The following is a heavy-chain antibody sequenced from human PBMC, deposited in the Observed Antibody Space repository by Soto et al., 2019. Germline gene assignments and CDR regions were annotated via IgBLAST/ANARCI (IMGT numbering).Heavy chain of an antibody. CDR2: INSDGSRT. D-gene: IGHD5-12*01. Sequence: PGGSLRLSCAASGXTFSSYWMHWVRQVPGKGLVWVSRINSDGSRTYYADFVKGRFTISRDNAKNTLFLQMNSLRAEDTAVYYCARGPDGYNFYYWGRGTLVTVSS. CDR3: ARGPDGYNFYY. V-gene: IGHV3-74*01. CDR1: GXTFSSYW. J-gene: IGHJ4*02.